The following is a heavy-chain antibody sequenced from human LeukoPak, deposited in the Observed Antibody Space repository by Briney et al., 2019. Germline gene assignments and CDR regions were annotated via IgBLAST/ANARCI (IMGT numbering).Heavy chain of an antibody. Sequence: PGRSLRLSCAASGFTFSSYGMHWVRQAPGKGLEWVAVISYDGSNKYYADSVKGRFTISRDNSKNTLYLQMNSLRAEDTAVYYCARDPEYCSSTSCPPADYFDYWGQGTLVTVSS. CDR2: ISYDGSNK. CDR3: ARDPEYCSSTSCPPADYFDY. V-gene: IGHV3-30*01. J-gene: IGHJ4*02. CDR1: GFTFSSYG. D-gene: IGHD2-2*01.